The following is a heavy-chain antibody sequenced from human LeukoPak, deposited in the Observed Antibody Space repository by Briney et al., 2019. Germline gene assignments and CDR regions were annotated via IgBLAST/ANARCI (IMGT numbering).Heavy chain of an antibody. CDR2: ISGSGGST. V-gene: IGHV3-23*01. J-gene: IGHJ4*02. CDR3: AKELRSGVVVHEGLFDY. CDR1: GFTFSSYG. Sequence: GSLRLSCAASGFTFSSYGMSWVRQAPGKGLEWVSAISGSGGSTYYADSVKGRFTISRDNSKNTLYLQMNSLRAEDTAVYYCAKELRSGVVVHEGLFDYWGQGTLVTVSS. D-gene: IGHD3-22*01.